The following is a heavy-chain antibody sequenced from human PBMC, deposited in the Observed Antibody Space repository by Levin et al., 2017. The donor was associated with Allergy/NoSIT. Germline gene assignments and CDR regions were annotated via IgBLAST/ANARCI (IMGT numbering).Heavy chain of an antibody. Sequence: GESLKISCQASGFTPTNYWVGRVRQMPGKGLEWVGLIFVVGAGTRYSPPLQGHATISADKSTNTAFLHWDSLEASDTAMYFCAGDTYDRRTLRCWGQGTLVAVSA. V-gene: IGHV5-51*01. CDR3: AGDTYDRRTLRC. J-gene: IGHJ4*02. D-gene: IGHD3-3*01. CDR2: IFVVGAGT. CDR1: GFTPTNYW.